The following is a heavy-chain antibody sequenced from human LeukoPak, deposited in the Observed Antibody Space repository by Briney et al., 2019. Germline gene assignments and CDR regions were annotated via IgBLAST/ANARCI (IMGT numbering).Heavy chain of an antibody. J-gene: IGHJ3*02. D-gene: IGHD2-2*01. CDR3: ARARNCSSTSCHHHGGAFDI. V-gene: IGHV1-69*13. Sequence: SVKVSCKASGGTFSSYAISWVRQAPGQGLEWMGGIIPIFGTANYAQKFQGRVTITADESASTAYMELSSLRSEDTAVYYCARARNCSSTSCHHHGGAFDIWGQGTMVTVSS. CDR2: IIPIFGTA. CDR1: GGTFSSYA.